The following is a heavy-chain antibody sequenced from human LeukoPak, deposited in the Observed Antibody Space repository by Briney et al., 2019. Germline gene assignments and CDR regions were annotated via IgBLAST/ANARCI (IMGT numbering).Heavy chain of an antibody. Sequence: GRSLRLSCAASGFTFSSYAMHWVRQAPGQGLEWVAVISYDGSNKYYADSVKGRFTISRDNSKNKLYLQMNSLRAEDRAVTYWARAHIDGSGFCFWESWGGGTLFTAS. J-gene: IGHJ5*02. V-gene: IGHV3-30*04. CDR2: ISYDGSNK. D-gene: IGHD3-3*01. CDR1: GFTFSSYA. CDR3: ARAHIDGSGFCFWES.